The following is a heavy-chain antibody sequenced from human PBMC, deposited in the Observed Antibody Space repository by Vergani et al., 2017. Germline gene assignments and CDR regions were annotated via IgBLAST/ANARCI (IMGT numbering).Heavy chain of an antibody. D-gene: IGHD4-17*01. V-gene: IGHV3-30*04. J-gene: IGHJ6*03. CDR3: ARASGYGDYRGRDYYYYMDV. CDR2: ISYDGSNK. CDR1: GFTFSSYA. Sequence: QVQLVESGGGVVQPGRSLRLSCAASGFTFSSYAMHWVRQAPGKGLEWVAVISYDGSNKYYADSVKGRFTISRDNSKNTLYLQMNSLRAEDTAVYYCARASGYGDYRGRDYYYYMDVWGKGTTVTVSS.